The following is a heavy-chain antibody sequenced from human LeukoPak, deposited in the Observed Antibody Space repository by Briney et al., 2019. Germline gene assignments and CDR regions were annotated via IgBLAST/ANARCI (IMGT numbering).Heavy chain of an antibody. D-gene: IGHD6-13*01. CDR3: ARDPGVSSSWYWRVPSGFDP. Sequence: ASVKVSCKASGGTFRSYAISWVRQAPGQGLEWMGWISAYNGNTNYAKKLQGRVTMTTDTSPSTAYMELRSLRSDDTAVYYCARDPGVSSSWYWRVPSGFDPWGQGTLVTVSS. J-gene: IGHJ5*02. CDR1: GGTFRSYA. V-gene: IGHV1-18*01. CDR2: ISAYNGNT.